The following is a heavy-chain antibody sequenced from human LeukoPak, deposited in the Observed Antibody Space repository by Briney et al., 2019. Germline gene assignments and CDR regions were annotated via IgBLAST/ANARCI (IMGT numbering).Heavy chain of an antibody. CDR3: ARRGSSGWYPGG. CDR2: IYTSGST. D-gene: IGHD6-19*01. CDR1: GGSISSSSYY. V-gene: IGHV4-61*02. J-gene: IGHJ4*02. Sequence: SETLSLTCAVSGGSISSSSYYWSWIRQPAGKGLEWIGRIYTSGSTNYNPSLKSRVTISVDTSKNQFSLKLSSVTAADTAVYYCARRGSSGWYPGGWGQGTLVTVSS.